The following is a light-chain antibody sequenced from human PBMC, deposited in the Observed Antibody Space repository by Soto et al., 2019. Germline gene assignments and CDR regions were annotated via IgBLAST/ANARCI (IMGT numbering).Light chain of an antibody. CDR3: QQYGSSPGT. CDR2: GAS. CDR1: QSVSSSY. Sequence: EIVLTQSPGTLSLNPGERATLYCRASQSVSSSYFAWYQQKPGQAPRLLIYGASSRATGIPDRCSGSGSGTDFTLTISRLEPEDLAVYYCQQYGSSPGTFGQGTKVEIK. J-gene: IGKJ1*01. V-gene: IGKV3-20*01.